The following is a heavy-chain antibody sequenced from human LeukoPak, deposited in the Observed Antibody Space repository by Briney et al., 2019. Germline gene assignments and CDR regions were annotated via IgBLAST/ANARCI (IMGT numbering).Heavy chain of an antibody. Sequence: GASVKVSCKASGYTFTSYGISWVRQAPGQGLEWMGWISAYNGNTNYAQRLQGRVTMTTDTSTSTAYMKLRSLRSDDTAVYYCARGRYCSGGSCYTYNWFDPWGQGTLVTVSS. V-gene: IGHV1-18*01. D-gene: IGHD2-15*01. CDR1: GYTFTSYG. CDR2: ISAYNGNT. J-gene: IGHJ5*02. CDR3: ARGRYCSGGSCYTYNWFDP.